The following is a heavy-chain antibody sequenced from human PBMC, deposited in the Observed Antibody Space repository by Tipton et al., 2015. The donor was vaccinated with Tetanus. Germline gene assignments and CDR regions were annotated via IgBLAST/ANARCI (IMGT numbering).Heavy chain of an antibody. CDR3: AKGGYGY. CDR2: ISYDGSNK. CDR1: GFTFSSYG. J-gene: IGHJ4*02. V-gene: IGHV3-30*18. Sequence: SLRLSCAASGFTFSSYGMHWVRQAPGKGLEWVAVISYDGSNKYYADSVKGRITISRDNSKNTLYLQMNSLRAEDTAVYYCAKGGYGYWGQGTLVTVSS. D-gene: IGHD5-12*01.